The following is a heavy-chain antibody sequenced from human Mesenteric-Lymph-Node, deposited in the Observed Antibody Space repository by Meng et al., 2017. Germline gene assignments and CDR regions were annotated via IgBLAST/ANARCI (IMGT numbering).Heavy chain of an antibody. J-gene: IGHJ3*02. CDR2: IYYSGST. CDR1: GGSISSSSYY. V-gene: IGHV4-39*07. D-gene: IGHD1-26*01. Sequence: SETLSLTCTVSGGSISSSSYYWGWIRQPPGKGLEWIGSIYYSGSTYYNPSLKSRVTISVDTSKNQFSLKLSSVTAADTAVYYCARGRVGATPFAFDIWGQGTMVTVSS. CDR3: ARGRVGATPFAFDI.